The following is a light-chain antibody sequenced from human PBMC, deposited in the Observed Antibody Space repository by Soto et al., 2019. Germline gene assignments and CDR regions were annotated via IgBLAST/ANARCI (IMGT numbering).Light chain of an antibody. CDR3: AAWDDSLSGLYV. CDR2: TNN. J-gene: IGLJ1*01. CDR1: SSNIGSNT. V-gene: IGLV1-44*01. Sequence: QSVLTQPPSASGTPGQRVTISCSGSSSNIGSNTVNWYQQLPGTAPKLLIYTNNQRPSGVPDRFSGSKSGTSASLAISGLRSEDEAEYYCAAWDDSLSGLYVFGAGTKVTVL.